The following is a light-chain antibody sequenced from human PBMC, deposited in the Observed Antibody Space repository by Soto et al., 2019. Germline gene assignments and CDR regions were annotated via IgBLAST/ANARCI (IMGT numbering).Light chain of an antibody. V-gene: IGKV1-5*03. CDR3: QHHDTYSPSWP. J-gene: IGKJ1*01. CDR1: QNINEY. CDR2: MAS. Sequence: MQSPSTLSASVGDRVTITCRASQNINEYLAWYQQKPGKAPKLLIYMASSLEGEVPSRFSGSGSGTEFTLTISSLQPDDFATYYCQHHDTYSPSWPFGQGTKV.